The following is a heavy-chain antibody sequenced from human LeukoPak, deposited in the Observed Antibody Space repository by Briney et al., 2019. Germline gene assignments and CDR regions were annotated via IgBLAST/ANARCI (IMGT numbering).Heavy chain of an antibody. J-gene: IGHJ4*02. CDR1: GFTFSSYG. Sequence: GRSLRLSCTASGFTFSSYGVHWVRQAPGKGLVWVAVIWNDGSNKYYADSVKGRFTISRDNSKNTLYLQMNSLRAEDTAVYYCARAEYQLPYYFDYWGQGILVTVSS. CDR3: ARAEYQLPYYFDY. D-gene: IGHD2-2*01. V-gene: IGHV3-33*01. CDR2: IWNDGSNK.